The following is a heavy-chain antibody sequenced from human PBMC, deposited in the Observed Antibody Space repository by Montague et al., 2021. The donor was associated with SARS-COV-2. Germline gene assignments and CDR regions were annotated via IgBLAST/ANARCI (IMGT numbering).Heavy chain of an antibody. Sequence: SETLSLTCAVSGYSISSRNWWGWIRPPPGKGLEWVGYIYYSGSTYYNPPLKSRVTMSMDTSKNQFSLLLTSVTAVDTAVYYFVRKTSGYHPFDDWGQGTLVTVSS. J-gene: IGHJ4*02. CDR2: IYYSGST. V-gene: IGHV4-28*01. D-gene: IGHD1-14*01. CDR3: VRKTSGYHPFDD. CDR1: GYSISSRNW.